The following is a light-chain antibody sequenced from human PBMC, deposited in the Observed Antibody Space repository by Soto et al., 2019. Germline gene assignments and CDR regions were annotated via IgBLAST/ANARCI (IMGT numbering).Light chain of an antibody. V-gene: IGKV3-15*01. CDR2: DAS. CDR3: QQYNNWPPFT. Sequence: EIVMTQSPATLSVSPGERASLSCRASQSVGSKLAWYQHKPGQAPRLLIYDASTRATGFPARFSGSGSGTEFTLTISSLQHEDVAVYYCQQYNNWPPFTFGPGTKVDIK. CDR1: QSVGSK. J-gene: IGKJ3*01.